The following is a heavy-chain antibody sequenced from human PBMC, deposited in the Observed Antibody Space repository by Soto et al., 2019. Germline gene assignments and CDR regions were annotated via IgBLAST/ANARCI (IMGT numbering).Heavy chain of an antibody. D-gene: IGHD6-13*01. Sequence: QVQLVQSGAEVKKHGAPVKVSCKASGYTFTRYGISWVRQAPGQWLEWMGWISAYNGHTNYAQKLQGRVTMNTDTSTSTAYMELRSLRSDDTAVYYCARGVVGIAAAEVYFDYWGQGNLVTVSS. J-gene: IGHJ4*02. CDR1: GYTFTRYG. CDR2: ISAYNGHT. V-gene: IGHV1-18*04. CDR3: ARGVVGIAAAEVYFDY.